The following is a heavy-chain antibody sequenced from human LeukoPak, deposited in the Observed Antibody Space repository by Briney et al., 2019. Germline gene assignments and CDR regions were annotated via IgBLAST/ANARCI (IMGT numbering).Heavy chain of an antibody. D-gene: IGHD6-19*01. Sequence: GASVKVSCKASGYAFTGYYIHWVRQMPGKGLEWMGIIYPGDSDTRYSPSFQGQVTISADKSISTAYLQWSSLKASDTAMYYCARLSVSGWYDFDYWGQGTLVTVSS. J-gene: IGHJ4*02. CDR1: GYAFTGYY. V-gene: IGHV5-51*01. CDR2: IYPGDSDT. CDR3: ARLSVSGWYDFDY.